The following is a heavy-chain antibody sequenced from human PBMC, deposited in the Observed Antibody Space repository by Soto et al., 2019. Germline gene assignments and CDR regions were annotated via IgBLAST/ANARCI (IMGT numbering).Heavy chain of an antibody. J-gene: IGHJ3*02. CDR1: GGSISTKY. V-gene: IGHV4-59*12. D-gene: IGHD6-19*01. CDR3: ARDLGQWLVQGAFDI. CDR2: IDYSGSS. Sequence: SETLSLTCTVSGGSISTKYWNWIRQPPGKGLEWIGYIDYSGSSKSNPSLNSRVTMSVDTSKNQFSLKLTSVAAADTAVYYCARDLGQWLVQGAFDIWGPGTMVTVSS.